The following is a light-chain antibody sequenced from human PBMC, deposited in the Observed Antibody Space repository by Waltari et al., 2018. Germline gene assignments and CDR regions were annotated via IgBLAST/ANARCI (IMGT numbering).Light chain of an antibody. CDR3: QQYNNWPPIT. J-gene: IGKJ5*01. V-gene: IGKV3D-15*01. Sequence: ETVMTRSPATLSLSPGEGATLSCRASQSVNTKLAWYQQKPGRAPRLLIYGASSRANGIPDRFSGSGSGTDFTLTISSLQSEDFAIYYCQQYNNWPPITFGQGTRLEIK. CDR2: GAS. CDR1: QSVNTK.